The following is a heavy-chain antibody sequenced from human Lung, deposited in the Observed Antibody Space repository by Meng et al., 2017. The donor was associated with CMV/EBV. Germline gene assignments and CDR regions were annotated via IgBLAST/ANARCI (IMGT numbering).Heavy chain of an antibody. Sequence: YDIFWVRQASGQGLEWVGWMNPNRGNTAYAQKFQGRVTMTRDTSTGTAYMELNNLRSGDTAVYYCARGQVQCSTIDCHDYRFSGMDVWGQGTMVTVSS. J-gene: IGHJ6*02. CDR3: ARGQVQCSTIDCHDYRFSGMDV. CDR2: MNPNRGNT. D-gene: IGHD6-13*01. CDR1: YD. V-gene: IGHV1-8*01.